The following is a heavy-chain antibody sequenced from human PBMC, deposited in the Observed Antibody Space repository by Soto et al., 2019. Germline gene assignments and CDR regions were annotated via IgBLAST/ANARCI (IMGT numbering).Heavy chain of an antibody. Sequence: GGSLRLSCAASGFTFSSYSMNWVRQAPGKGLEWVSSISSSSSYIYYADSVKGRFTISRDNSKNSLYLQMNSLRAEDTAVYYCARYSLLYDSIGYDAFDIWGQGTMVTVSS. CDR2: ISSSSSYI. V-gene: IGHV3-21*01. CDR1: GFTFSSYS. J-gene: IGHJ3*02. CDR3: ARYSLLYDSIGYDAFDI. D-gene: IGHD3-22*01.